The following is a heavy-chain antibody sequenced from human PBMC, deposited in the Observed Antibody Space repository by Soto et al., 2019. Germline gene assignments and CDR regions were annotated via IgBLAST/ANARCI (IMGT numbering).Heavy chain of an antibody. Sequence: PGGSLRLSCTASGFTFGDYAMSWFRQAPGKGLKWVGFIRSKAYGGTTEYAASVKGRFTISRDDSKSIAYLQMNSLKTEDTAVYYCTRGFVVVVPAAMPYYYYGMDVWGQGTTVTVSS. J-gene: IGHJ6*02. CDR3: TRGFVVVVPAAMPYYYYGMDV. V-gene: IGHV3-49*03. D-gene: IGHD2-2*01. CDR2: IRSKAYGGTT. CDR1: GFTFGDYA.